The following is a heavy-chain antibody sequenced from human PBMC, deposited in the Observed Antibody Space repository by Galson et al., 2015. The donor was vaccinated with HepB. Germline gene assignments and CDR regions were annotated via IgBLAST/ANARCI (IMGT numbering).Heavy chain of an antibody. CDR3: ARGGNVRDIEVVPAAMEDPNYSYYYGMDV. CDR1: GGTFSSYT. D-gene: IGHD2-2*01. V-gene: IGHV1-69*02. CDR2: IIPILGIA. J-gene: IGHJ6*02. Sequence: SVKVSCKASGGTFSSYTMRWVRQAPGQGLEWVGRIIPILGIANYAQKFQGRVTITADKSKSTAYMELISLRTEDTTVYYCARGGNVRDIEVVPAAMEDPNYSYYYGMDVWGQGTTVTVSS.